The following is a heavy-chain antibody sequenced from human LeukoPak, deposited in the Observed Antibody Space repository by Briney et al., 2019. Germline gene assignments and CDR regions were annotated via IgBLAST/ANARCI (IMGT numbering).Heavy chain of an antibody. J-gene: IGHJ3*02. Sequence: GGSLRLSCAASGFTFSSYSMNWVRQAPGKGLEWVSSISSSSSYIYYADSVKGRFTNSRDNAKNSLYLQMNSLRAEDTAVYYCAMYGSDAFDIWGQGTMVTVSS. V-gene: IGHV3-21*01. CDR2: ISSSSSYI. D-gene: IGHD2-8*01. CDR1: GFTFSSYS. CDR3: AMYGSDAFDI.